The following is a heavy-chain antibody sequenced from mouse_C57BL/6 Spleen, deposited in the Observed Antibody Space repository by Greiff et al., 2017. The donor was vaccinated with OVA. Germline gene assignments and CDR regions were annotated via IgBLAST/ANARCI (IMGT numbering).Heavy chain of an antibody. CDR2: ISYDGSN. D-gene: IGHD4-1*01. CDR1: GYSITSGYY. V-gene: IGHV3-6*01. J-gene: IGHJ2*01. Sequence: EVQLVESGPGLVKPSQSLSLTCSVTGYSITSGYYWNWIRQFPGNKLEWMGYISYDGSNNYNPSLKNRISITRDTSKNQFFLKLNSVTTEDTATYYCARGGGTWYFDYWGQGTTLTVSS. CDR3: ARGGGTWYFDY.